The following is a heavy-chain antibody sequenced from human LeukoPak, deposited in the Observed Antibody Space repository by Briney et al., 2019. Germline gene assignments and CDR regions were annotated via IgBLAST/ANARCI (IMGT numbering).Heavy chain of an antibody. J-gene: IGHJ6*02. CDR1: GFTFSNAW. CDR3: ARANARPASYYGMDV. D-gene: IGHD2-2*01. CDR2: IKSKTDGGTT. V-gene: IGHV3-15*01. Sequence: KTGGSLRLSCAASGFTFSNAWMSWVRQAPGKGLEWVGRIKSKTDGGTTDYAAPVKGRFTISRDDSKNTLYLQMNSLRAEDTAVYYCARANARPASYYGMDVWGQGTTVTVSS.